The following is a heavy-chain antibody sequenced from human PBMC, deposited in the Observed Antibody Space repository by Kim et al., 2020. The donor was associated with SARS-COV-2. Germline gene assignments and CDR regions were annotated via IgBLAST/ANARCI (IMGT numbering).Heavy chain of an antibody. CDR3: GKDHPSSGWPTFDS. V-gene: IGHV3-23*05. CDR1: GFTFSRRA. Sequence: GGSLRLSCAASGFTFSRRAMSWVRQVPGKGLEWIASVNTNNNPYYADSVKGRFTVSRDNTKDTRYLQKNSLRADDTALYYCGKDHPSSGWPTFDSWGEGTLVAVSS. D-gene: IGHD6-19*01. J-gene: IGHJ4*02. CDR2: VNTNNNP.